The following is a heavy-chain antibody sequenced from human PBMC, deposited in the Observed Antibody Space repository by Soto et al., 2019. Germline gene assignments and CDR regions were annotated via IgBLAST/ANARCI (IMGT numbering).Heavy chain of an antibody. CDR3: AKDTELQAYYYYYGMDV. Sequence: LRLSCASSGFTFSSYGMHWVRQAPGKGLEWVAVISYDGSDKYYADSVKGRFTISRDNSKNTLYLQMSSLKPEDTAVYYCAKDTELQAYYYYYGMDVWGQGTAVTVSS. J-gene: IGHJ6*02. CDR2: ISYDGSDK. CDR1: GFTFSSYG. D-gene: IGHD1-7*01. V-gene: IGHV3-30*18.